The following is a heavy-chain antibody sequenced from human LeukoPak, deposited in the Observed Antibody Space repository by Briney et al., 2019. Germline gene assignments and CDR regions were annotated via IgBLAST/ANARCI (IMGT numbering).Heavy chain of an antibody. CDR3: ATRPIVGAPY. D-gene: IGHD1-26*01. CDR1: GFTFSSYA. V-gene: IGHV3-23*01. Sequence: GSLRLSCAASGFTFSSYAMNWVRQAPGKGLEWISGISGSGGVTYYADSVKGRFTISRDNSKNTLYVQMNSLRAEDTAVYYCATRPIVGAPYWGQGTLATVSS. CDR2: ISGSGGVT. J-gene: IGHJ4*02.